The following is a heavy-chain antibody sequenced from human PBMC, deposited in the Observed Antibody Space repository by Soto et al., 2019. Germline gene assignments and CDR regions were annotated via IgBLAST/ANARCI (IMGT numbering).Heavy chain of an antibody. D-gene: IGHD3-9*01. J-gene: IGHJ4*02. CDR1: GGSISSSSYY. Sequence: PSETLSLTCTVSGGSISSSSYYWAWIRQSPGKGLEWIGSIYYSGTTYYNPSLKSRVTISVDTSKNQFSLKLSSVTAADTAVYYCARRIRYFDWLLSPPDYWGQGALVTVSS. CDR3: ARRIRYFDWLLSPPDY. CDR2: IYYSGTT. V-gene: IGHV4-39*01.